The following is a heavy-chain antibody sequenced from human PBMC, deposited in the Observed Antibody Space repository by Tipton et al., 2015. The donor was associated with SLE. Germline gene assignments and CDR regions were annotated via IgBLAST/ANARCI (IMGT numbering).Heavy chain of an antibody. CDR2: LRYDGSNE. Sequence: GSLRLSCAVSGFTFRTSGVHWVRQAPGKGLEWVTLLRYDGSNEYYADSVKGRFTISSGNSQTTLFLQMNSLRVEDTAVYYCVKDDWGSVDYWGQGTLVSVSS. V-gene: IGHV3-30*02. CDR3: VKDDWGSVDY. CDR1: GFTFRTSG. J-gene: IGHJ4*02. D-gene: IGHD3-9*01.